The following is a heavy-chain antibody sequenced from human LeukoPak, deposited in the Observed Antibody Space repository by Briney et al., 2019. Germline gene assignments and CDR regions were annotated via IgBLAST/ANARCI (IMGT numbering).Heavy chain of an antibody. CDR2: MNPNSGNT. D-gene: IGHD3-10*01. J-gene: IGHJ4*02. CDR3: ARVMKKGVRGGMAY. V-gene: IGHV1-8*03. CDR1: GYTFTSYD. Sequence: ASVKVSCKASGYTFTSYDINWVRQATGQGLEWMGWMNPNSGNTGYAQKFQGRVTITRNTSISTAYMELSSLRSEDTAVYYCARVMKKGVRGGMAYWGQGTLVTVSS.